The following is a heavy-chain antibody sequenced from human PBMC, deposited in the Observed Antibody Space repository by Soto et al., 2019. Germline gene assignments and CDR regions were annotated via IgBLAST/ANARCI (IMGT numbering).Heavy chain of an antibody. CDR1: GYIFSNYG. V-gene: IGHV1-18*01. CDR2: ISPYNGNT. Sequence: ASVKVSCKASGYIFSNYGVGWVRQAPGQGLEWMGWISPYNGNTNYAQNLQDRVTLTTDTSTTTAFMELRSLRSDDTAVYYCARGDCNNGVCYVNYYYGMDVWGQGTTVNVSS. CDR3: ARGDCNNGVCYVNYYYGMDV. D-gene: IGHD2-8*01. J-gene: IGHJ6*02.